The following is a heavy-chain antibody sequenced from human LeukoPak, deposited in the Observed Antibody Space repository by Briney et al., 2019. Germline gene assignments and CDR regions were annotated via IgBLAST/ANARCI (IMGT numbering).Heavy chain of an antibody. CDR3: ARKPHGLDY. D-gene: IGHD5-24*01. CDR1: GGSISSYY. CDR2: IYYSGST. V-gene: IGHV4-59*12. Sequence: SETLSLTCTVSGGSISSYYWSWIRQPPGKGLEWIGYIYYSGSTYYNPSLKSRVTISVDTSKNQFSLKLSSVTAADTAVYYCARKPHGLDYWGQGTLVTVSS. J-gene: IGHJ4*02.